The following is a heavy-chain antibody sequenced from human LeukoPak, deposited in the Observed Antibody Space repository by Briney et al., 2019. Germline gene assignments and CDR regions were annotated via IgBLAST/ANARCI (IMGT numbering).Heavy chain of an antibody. V-gene: IGHV4-61*02. CDR1: GGSISSGSYY. CDR2: IYTSGST. J-gene: IGHJ6*03. D-gene: IGHD2-2*01. CDR3: ARDSRHYCYYMDV. Sequence: NPSETLSLTCTVSGGSISSGSYYWSWIRQPAGKGLEWIGRIYTSGSTNYNPSLKSRVTISVDTSKNQFSLKLSSVTAADTAVYYCARDSRHYCYYMDVWGKGTTVTVSS.